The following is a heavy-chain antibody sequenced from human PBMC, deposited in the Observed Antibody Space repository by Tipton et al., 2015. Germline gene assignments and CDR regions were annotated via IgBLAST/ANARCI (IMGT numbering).Heavy chain of an antibody. V-gene: IGHV4-59*01. J-gene: IGHJ6*02. CDR3: ARDLEHGMDV. CDR2: ISQRDGT. D-gene: IGHD5-24*01. Sequence: TLSLTCTVSGGSIHNYYWGWIRQTPGKGLEWIGYISQRDGTNYNPSLKSRVTISTDTSKNQFFLNLTSVTAADTAVYFCARDLEHGMDVWGQGTTVTVS. CDR1: GGSIHNYY.